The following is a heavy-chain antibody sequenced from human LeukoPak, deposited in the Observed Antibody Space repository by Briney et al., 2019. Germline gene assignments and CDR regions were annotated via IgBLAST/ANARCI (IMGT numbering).Heavy chain of an antibody. J-gene: IGHJ6*02. V-gene: IGHV3-48*01. CDR1: GFTFSSYS. D-gene: IGHD3-3*01. Sequence: GGSLRLSCAASGFTFSSYSMNWVRQAPGKGLEWVSYISSSSSTIYYADSVKGRFTISRDNAKNSLYLQMNSLRAEDTAVYYCARAPAPLRFLEWLHYGMDVRGQGTTVTVSS. CDR2: ISSSSSTI. CDR3: ARAPAPLRFLEWLHYGMDV.